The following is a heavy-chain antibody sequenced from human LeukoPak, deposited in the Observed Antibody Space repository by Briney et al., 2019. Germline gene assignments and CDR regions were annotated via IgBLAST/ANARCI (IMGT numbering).Heavy chain of an antibody. Sequence: PGGSLRLSCAASGFTFSSYGMHWVRQAPGKGLEWVAVISYDGSNKYYADSVKGRFTISRDNSKNTLYLQMNSLRAEDTAVYYCASGRVTAVYWGQGTLVTVSS. J-gene: IGHJ4*02. CDR3: ASGRVTAVY. D-gene: IGHD2-21*02. CDR2: ISYDGSNK. V-gene: IGHV3-30*03. CDR1: GFTFSSYG.